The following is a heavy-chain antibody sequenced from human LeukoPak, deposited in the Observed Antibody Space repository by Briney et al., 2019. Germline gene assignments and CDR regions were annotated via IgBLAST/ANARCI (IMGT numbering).Heavy chain of an antibody. D-gene: IGHD6-13*01. Sequence: PGGSLRLSCAASGFTFSSYWMSWVRHAPGKGLEWVANIKQDGSETYYVDSVKGRFTISRDNAKNLLYLEMNSLRAEDTALYYCARVDGSSSCPDYWGQGTLVTVPS. V-gene: IGHV3-7*01. CDR2: IKQDGSET. CDR1: GFTFSSYW. CDR3: ARVDGSSSCPDY. J-gene: IGHJ4*02.